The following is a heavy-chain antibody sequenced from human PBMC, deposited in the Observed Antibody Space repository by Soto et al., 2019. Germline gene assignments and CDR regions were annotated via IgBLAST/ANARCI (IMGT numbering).Heavy chain of an antibody. J-gene: IGHJ5*02. CDR2: ISGSGGST. V-gene: IGHV3-23*01. D-gene: IGHD5-12*01. CDR3: AKDWSATAPSAFFDP. CDR1: GFTFSSDA. Sequence: GGSLGLSCAAPGFTFSSDAMSWVRQAPGKGLEWVSAISGSGGSTYYADSVKGRFTISRDNSKNTLYLQMNSLRAEDTAVYYCAKDWSATAPSAFFDPWGQGTLVTVSS.